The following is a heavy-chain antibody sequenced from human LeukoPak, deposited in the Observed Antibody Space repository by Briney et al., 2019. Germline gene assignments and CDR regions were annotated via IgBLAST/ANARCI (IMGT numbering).Heavy chain of an antibody. V-gene: IGHV3-23*01. J-gene: IGHJ6*02. CDR3: AKDHDYGDYVPYYGMDV. D-gene: IGHD4-17*01. Sequence: GGSLRLSCAASGFTFSSYAMSWVRQAPGKGLEWVSAISGSGGSTYYADSVKGRSTISRDNSKNTLYLQMNSLRAEDTAVYYCAKDHDYGDYVPYYGMDVWGQGTTVTVSS. CDR1: GFTFSSYA. CDR2: ISGSGGST.